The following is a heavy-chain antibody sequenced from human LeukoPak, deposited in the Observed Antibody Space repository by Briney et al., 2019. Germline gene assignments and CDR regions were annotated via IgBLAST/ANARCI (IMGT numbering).Heavy chain of an antibody. J-gene: IGHJ4*02. CDR3: ARGRHYGSGTYYIGGFDF. V-gene: IGHV3-30-3*01. CDR2: ISYDGSDK. D-gene: IGHD3-10*01. Sequence: GGSLRLSCAASGFTFSNYAIHWVRQAPGKGLEWVAVISYDGSDKYYADSVKGRFTISRDNSKNTLYLQMNSLRAEDAAVYYCARGRHYGSGTYYIGGFDFRGQGTLVTVSS. CDR1: GFTFSNYA.